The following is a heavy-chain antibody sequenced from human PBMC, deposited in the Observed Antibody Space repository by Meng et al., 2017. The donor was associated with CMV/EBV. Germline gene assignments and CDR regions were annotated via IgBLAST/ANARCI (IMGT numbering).Heavy chain of an antibody. CDR3: ARDAYCSSTSCYLGAGFFDY. CDR1: GGSFSGYY. J-gene: IGHJ4*02. D-gene: IGHD2-2*01. V-gene: IGHV4-34*01. CDR2: INHSGST. Sequence: SETLSLTCAVYGGSFSGYYWSWIRQPPGKGLEWIGEINHSGSTNYNPSLKSRVTISVDTSKNQFSLKLSSVTAADTPVYYCARDAYCSSTSCYLGAGFFDYWGQGTLVTVSS.